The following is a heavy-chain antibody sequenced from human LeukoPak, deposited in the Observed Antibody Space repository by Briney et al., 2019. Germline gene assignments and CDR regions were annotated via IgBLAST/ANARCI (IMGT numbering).Heavy chain of an antibody. Sequence: SETLSLTCGVSGVSISSNNWWSWVRQPPGKRLEWSGEISHSGTTNSNPSLESRVTISVDKSKNQFSLKLTSVTAADTAVYFCARVTGTTPFDYWGHGTLVTVSS. V-gene: IGHV4/OR15-8*01. CDR3: ARVTGTTPFDY. J-gene: IGHJ4*01. D-gene: IGHD1-1*01. CDR2: ISHSGTT. CDR1: GVSISSNNW.